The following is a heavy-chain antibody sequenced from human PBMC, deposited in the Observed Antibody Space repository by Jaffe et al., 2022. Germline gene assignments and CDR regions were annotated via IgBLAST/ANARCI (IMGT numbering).Heavy chain of an antibody. D-gene: IGHD3-10*01. V-gene: IGHV1-3*01. CDR3: AGGRNRKHVGRDYYYYMDV. Sequence: QVQLVQSGAEVKKPGASVKVSCKASGYTFTSYAMHWVRQAPGQRLEWMGWINAGNGNTKYSQKFQGRVTITRDTSASTAYMELSSLRSEDTAVYYCAGGRNRKHVGRDYYYYMDVWGKGTTVTVSS. CDR1: GYTFTSYA. CDR2: INAGNGNT. J-gene: IGHJ6*03.